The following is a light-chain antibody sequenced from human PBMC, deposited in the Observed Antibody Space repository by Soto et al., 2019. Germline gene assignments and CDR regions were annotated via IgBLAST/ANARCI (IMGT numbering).Light chain of an antibody. CDR3: SSYTTSSSYV. V-gene: IGLV2-14*01. J-gene: IGLJ1*01. Sequence: QSVRTKPASVSGSPGQSLAISCPGTSRVVGGYKYVSWYQQHPGKAPKLLIYDVTNRPSGVSDRFSGSKSGNTASLTISGLQSEDEADYYCSSYTTSSSYVFGTGTKVTVL. CDR1: SRVVGGYKY. CDR2: DVT.